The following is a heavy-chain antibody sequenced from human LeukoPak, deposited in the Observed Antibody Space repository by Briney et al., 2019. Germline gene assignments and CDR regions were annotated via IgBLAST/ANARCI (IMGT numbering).Heavy chain of an antibody. Sequence: GGSLRLSCAASGFTFSSYTMCWVRQAPDKGLEWVAVISYDGGNKDYADSVKGRFTISRDNSKNTLSLQTNSLRPEDTAVYYCARDLKGSNYDILTGPIGAYWGQGTLVTVSS. V-gene: IGHV3-30*04. CDR1: GFTFSSYT. J-gene: IGHJ4*02. D-gene: IGHD3-9*01. CDR3: ARDLKGSNYDILTGPIGAY. CDR2: ISYDGGNK.